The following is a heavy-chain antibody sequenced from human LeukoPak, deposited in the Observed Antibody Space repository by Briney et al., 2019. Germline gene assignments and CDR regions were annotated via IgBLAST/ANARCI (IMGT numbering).Heavy chain of an antibody. CDR2: IYTSGST. CDR3: ARAGIRSPYYYYYYYMDV. D-gene: IGHD3-10*01. Sequence: SETLSLTCTVSGGSISSYYWSWIRQPAGKGLEWIGRIYTSGSTNYNPSLKSRVTMSVDTSKNQFSLKLSSVTAADTAVYYCARAGIRSPYYYYYYYMDVWGKGTTVTVSS. V-gene: IGHV4-4*07. CDR1: GGSISSYY. J-gene: IGHJ6*03.